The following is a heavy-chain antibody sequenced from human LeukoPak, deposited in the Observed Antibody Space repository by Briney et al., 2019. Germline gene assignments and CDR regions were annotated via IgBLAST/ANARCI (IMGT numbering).Heavy chain of an antibody. Sequence: GGSLRLSCVDSGFTFTNAWMSWVRQAPGKGLEWVGRIKSKTDGGTTDYAAPVKGRFTISRDDSKNTLYLQMNSLKTEDTAVYYCTTDEWLGITIFGLFDYWGQGTLVTVSP. CDR3: TTDEWLGITIFGLFDY. V-gene: IGHV3-15*01. CDR2: IKSKTDGGTT. D-gene: IGHD3-3*01. J-gene: IGHJ4*02. CDR1: GFTFTNAW.